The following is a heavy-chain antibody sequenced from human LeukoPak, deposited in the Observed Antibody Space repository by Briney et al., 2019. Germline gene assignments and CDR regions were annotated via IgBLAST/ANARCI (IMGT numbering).Heavy chain of an antibody. CDR3: ANEGAAAGAFFDY. CDR1: GYIFTTYF. D-gene: IGHD6-13*01. CDR2: INPNNGDT. J-gene: IGHJ4*02. V-gene: IGHV1-2*02. Sequence: GASVKVSCKASGYIFTTYFIHWVRQAPGQGLEWMGWINPNNGDTNYVQKFQGRVTMTRDTSISTAYMELSRLRSDDTAVYYCANEGAAAGAFFDYWGQGTLVTVSS.